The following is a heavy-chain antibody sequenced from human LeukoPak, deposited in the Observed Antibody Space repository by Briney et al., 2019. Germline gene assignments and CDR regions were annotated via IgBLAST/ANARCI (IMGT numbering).Heavy chain of an antibody. Sequence: SETLSLTCTVSGGSISTSGYYWGWIRQPPGKGLEYFASVDSSGNAYYNPSLKSRVTISVDTSKNQFSLKLSSVTAADTAVYYCARGPYSSGWYPSLGAFDIWGQGTMVTVSS. D-gene: IGHD6-19*01. J-gene: IGHJ3*02. CDR3: ARGPYSSGWYPSLGAFDI. CDR1: GGSISTSGYY. CDR2: VDSSGNA. V-gene: IGHV4-39*07.